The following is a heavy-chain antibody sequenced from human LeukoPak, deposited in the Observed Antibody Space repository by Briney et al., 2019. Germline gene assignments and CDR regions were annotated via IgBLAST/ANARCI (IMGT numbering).Heavy chain of an antibody. J-gene: IGHJ4*02. D-gene: IGHD3-22*01. CDR2: IYSSGST. CDR3: ARFSTFRDSSGYDLDY. V-gene: IGHV4-59*01. Sequence: SETLSLTCSVSGGSISSYYWSWIRQPPGKGLEWLGHIYSSGSTTDNPSLKSRVTISVDTSKNQLSLKLTSVTPADTAVYYCARFSTFRDSSGYDLDYWGQGSLVTVSS. CDR1: GGSISSYY.